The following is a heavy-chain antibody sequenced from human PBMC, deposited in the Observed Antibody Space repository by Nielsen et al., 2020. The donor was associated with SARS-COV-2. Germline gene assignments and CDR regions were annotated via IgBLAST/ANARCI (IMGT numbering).Heavy chain of an antibody. V-gene: IGHV4-59*01. D-gene: IGHD3-3*01. J-gene: IGHJ3*02. CDR1: GDSFSIYY. CDR3: ARERDFWSGYKAFEI. Sequence: SETLSLTCSVSGDSFSIYYWSWIRQPPGKGLEWIGYIYYSGSTNYNPSLESRVTISVDTSKNQFSLRLSSVIAADTAIYYCARERDFWSGYKAFEIWGQGTVVTVSS. CDR2: IYYSGST.